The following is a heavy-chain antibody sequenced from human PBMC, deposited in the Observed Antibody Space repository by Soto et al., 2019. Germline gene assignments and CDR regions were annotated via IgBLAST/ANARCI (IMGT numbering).Heavy chain of an antibody. V-gene: IGHV1-3*01. CDR1: GSTSTSYA. J-gene: IGHJ6*02. D-gene: IGHD3-22*01. CDR3: ARSAYYYDSSGPAMDV. CDR2: INAGNGNT. Sequence: QVQLVQSGAKVKKPGASVRVSGKASGSTSTSYAMHWVRQAPGQRLEWRGWINAGNGNTKYSQKFQGRVTITRDTSASTAYMELSSLRSEDTAVYYCARSAYYYDSSGPAMDVWGQGTTVTVSS.